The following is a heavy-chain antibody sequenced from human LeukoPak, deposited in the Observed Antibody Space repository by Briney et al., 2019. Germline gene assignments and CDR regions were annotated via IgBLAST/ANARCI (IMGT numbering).Heavy chain of an antibody. CDR1: GGPFSGYF. J-gene: IGHJ4*02. CDR2: INNSGTN. Sequence: SETLSLTCAVSGGPFSGYFWSWIPQSSRKGLEWIGEINNSGTNNYNPSHNRRVTISADTSKNQFYLNLSSVTAADTAVYYCARRYYYKLGSFPFDFWGQGTLVTVSS. V-gene: IGHV4-34*01. CDR3: ARRYYYKLGSFPFDF. D-gene: IGHD2/OR15-2a*01.